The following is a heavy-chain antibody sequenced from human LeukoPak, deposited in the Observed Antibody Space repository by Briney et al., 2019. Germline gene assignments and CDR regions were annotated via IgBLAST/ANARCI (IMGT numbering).Heavy chain of an antibody. CDR2: IYYSGST. J-gene: IGHJ6*03. V-gene: IGHV4-39*07. Sequence: PSETLSLTCTVSGGSISSSAYHWGWIRQSPGKGLEWIGSIYYSGSTYYNPSLKSRVTISVDTSKNQFSLKLSSVTAADTAVYYCARVKNSSGWWGDYYYYYYMDVWGKGTTVTISS. D-gene: IGHD6-19*01. CDR3: ARVKNSSGWWGDYYYYYYMDV. CDR1: GGSISSSAYH.